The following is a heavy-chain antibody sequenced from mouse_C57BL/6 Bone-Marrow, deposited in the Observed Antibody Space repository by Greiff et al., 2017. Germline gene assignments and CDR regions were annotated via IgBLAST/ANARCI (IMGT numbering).Heavy chain of an antibody. D-gene: IGHD1-1*01. CDR3: TRYYYGSSSAWFAY. CDR1: GYTFTDYE. V-gene: IGHV1-15*01. J-gene: IGHJ3*01. CDR2: IDPETGGT. Sequence: LVESGAELVRPGASVTLSCKASGYTFTDYEMHWVKQTPVHGLEWIGAIDPETGGTAYNQKFKGKAILTADKSSSTAYMELRSLTSEDSAVYYCTRYYYGSSSAWFAYWGQGTLVTVSA.